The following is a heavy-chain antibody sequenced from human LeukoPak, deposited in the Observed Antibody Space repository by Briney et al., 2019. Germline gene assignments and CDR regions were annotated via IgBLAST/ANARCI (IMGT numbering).Heavy chain of an antibody. CDR1: GYTFTSYD. CDR2: MNPNSGNT. Sequence: ASVKVSRKASGYTFTSYDINWVRQATGQGLEWMGWMNPNSGNTGYAQKFQGRVAMTRNTSISTAYMELSSLRSEDTAVYYCARALSIAAAPGPWGQGTLVTVSS. V-gene: IGHV1-8*01. D-gene: IGHD6-13*01. CDR3: ARALSIAAAPGP. J-gene: IGHJ5*02.